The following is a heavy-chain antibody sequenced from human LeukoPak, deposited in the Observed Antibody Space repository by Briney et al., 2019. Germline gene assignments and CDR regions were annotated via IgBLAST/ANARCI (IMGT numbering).Heavy chain of an antibody. D-gene: IGHD3-22*01. CDR1: GFTFSSYG. CDR3: ARDQPYYYDSSGYYPTLDY. J-gene: IGHJ4*02. Sequence: VGSLRLSCAASGFTFSSYGMHWVRQAPGKGLEWVAGIWYDGSNKYYADSVKGRFTISRDNSKNTLYLQMNSLRAEDTAVYYCARDQPYYYDSSGYYPTLDYWGQGTLVTVSS. V-gene: IGHV3-33*08. CDR2: IWYDGSNK.